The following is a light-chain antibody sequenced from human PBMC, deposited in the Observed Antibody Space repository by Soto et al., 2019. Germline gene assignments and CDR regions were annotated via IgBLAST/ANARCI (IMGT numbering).Light chain of an antibody. CDR3: SSYTSSSTYV. CDR2: DVS. J-gene: IGLJ1*01. Sequence: QSVLTQPASVSGSPGQSITISCTGTSSYVGNYNYVSWYQQHPGKAPKLMIYDVSNRPSGVSNRFSGSKSGITASLTISGLQAEDEADYYCSSYTSSSTYVFGTGTKVTVL. V-gene: IGLV2-14*01. CDR1: SSYVGNYNY.